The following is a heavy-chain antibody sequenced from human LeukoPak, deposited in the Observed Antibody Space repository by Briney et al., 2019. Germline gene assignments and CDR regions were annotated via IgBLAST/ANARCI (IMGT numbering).Heavy chain of an antibody. CDR3: ARDLRSSGWYYFDY. CDR2: ISSSSSYI. CDR1: GFTFSSYA. J-gene: IGHJ4*02. D-gene: IGHD6-19*01. V-gene: IGHV3-21*01. Sequence: GGSLRLSCAASGFTFSSYAMSWVRQAPGKGLEWVSSISSSSSYIYYADSVKGRFTISRDNAKNSLYLQMNSLRAEDTAVYYCARDLRSSGWYYFDYWGQGTLVTVSS.